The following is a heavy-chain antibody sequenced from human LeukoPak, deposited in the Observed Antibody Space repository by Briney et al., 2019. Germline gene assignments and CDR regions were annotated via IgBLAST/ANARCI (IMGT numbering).Heavy chain of an antibody. D-gene: IGHD3-9*01. V-gene: IGHV3-23*01. J-gene: IGHJ4*02. CDR3: AGNMILTGYYLFDY. CDR2: ISGSGGST. Sequence: GGSLRLSCAASGFTFSSYAMSWVRQAPGKGLEWVSAISGSGGSTYYADSVKGRFTISRDNAKNSLYLQMNSLRAEDTAVYYCAGNMILTGYYLFDYWGQGTLVTVSS. CDR1: GFTFSSYA.